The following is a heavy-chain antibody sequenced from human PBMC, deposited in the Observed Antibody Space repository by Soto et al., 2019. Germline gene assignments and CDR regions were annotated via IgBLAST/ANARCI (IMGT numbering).Heavy chain of an antibody. V-gene: IGHV3-30*03. CDR2: ISHDGNTK. CDR3: AIDREDTAMTFDY. Sequence: QVQLVESGGGVVQPGKSLRLSCAVSGFIFRSHGMHWVRQAPGKGLAWRAVISHDGNTKYYADSVKGRFTLSRDNSKDTLDLQMTTLRPEDTAVYYCAIDREDTAMTFDYWGQGTLVIVSS. J-gene: IGHJ4*02. CDR1: GFIFRSHG. D-gene: IGHD5-18*01.